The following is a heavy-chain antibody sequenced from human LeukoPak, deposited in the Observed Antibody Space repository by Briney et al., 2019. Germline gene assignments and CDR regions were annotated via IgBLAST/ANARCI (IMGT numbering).Heavy chain of an antibody. V-gene: IGHV3-9*03. Sequence: RSGGSLRLSCAASGFTFDDYAMHWVRQAPGKGLEWVSGISWNSGSIGYADSVKGRFTISRDNAKNSLYLQMNSLRAEDMALYYCARQRTYYYDSRGYYMDVWGKGTTVTVS. CDR1: GFTFDDYA. CDR2: ISWNSGSI. CDR3: ARQRTYYYDSRGYYMDV. J-gene: IGHJ6*03. D-gene: IGHD3-22*01.